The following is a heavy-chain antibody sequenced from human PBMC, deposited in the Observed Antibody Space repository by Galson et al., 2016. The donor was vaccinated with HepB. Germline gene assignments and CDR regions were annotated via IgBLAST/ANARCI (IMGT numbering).Heavy chain of an antibody. CDR3: RGWNFDIDY. D-gene: IGHD1-7*01. CDR1: GFPFSNFW. Sequence: SLRLSCAAFGFPFSNFWMHWVRQAPGKGLVWVSRINSDGSRTDYADSVKGRFTVSRDNTKNTVYLEMNSLRAEDTAVYYCRGWNFDIDYWGQGTLVSVSS. CDR2: INSDGSRT. J-gene: IGHJ4*02. V-gene: IGHV3-74*01.